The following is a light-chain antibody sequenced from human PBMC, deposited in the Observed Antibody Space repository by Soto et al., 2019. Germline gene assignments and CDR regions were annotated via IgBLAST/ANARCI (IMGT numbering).Light chain of an antibody. Sequence: QSVLTQPPSASGTPGQRVTISCSGSSSNIGSNYVYWYQQLPGTAPKLLIYRNNQRPSGVPDRFSGSESGTSASLAISGLRSEDEAEYDCAAWDDSLSGLWVFGGGTKLTVL. CDR1: SSNIGSNY. J-gene: IGLJ3*02. CDR2: RNN. CDR3: AAWDDSLSGLWV. V-gene: IGLV1-47*01.